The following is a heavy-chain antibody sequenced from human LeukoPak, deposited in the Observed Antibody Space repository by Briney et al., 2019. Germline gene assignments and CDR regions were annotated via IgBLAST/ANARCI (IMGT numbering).Heavy chain of an antibody. CDR2: INHSGST. V-gene: IGHV4-34*01. CDR1: GGSFSGYY. Sequence: SETLSLTCAVYGGSFSGYYWSWIRQPPGKGLEWIGEINHSGSTNYNPSLKSRVTISVDTSKNQFSLKLSSVTAADTAVYYCARGYGYSGYGVRKSYFDYWGQGTLVTVSS. D-gene: IGHD5-12*01. J-gene: IGHJ4*02. CDR3: ARGYGYSGYGVRKSYFDY.